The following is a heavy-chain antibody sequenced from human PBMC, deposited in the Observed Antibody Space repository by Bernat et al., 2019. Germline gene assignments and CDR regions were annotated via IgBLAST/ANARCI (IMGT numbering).Heavy chain of an antibody. Sequence: QVQLVQSGAEVKKPGASVKVSCKASGYTFTSFGISWVRQAPGQGLEWMGWISAYNGNTNYAQKLQGRVTMTTDTSTSTAYMELRSLRSDDTAVYYCARSSSSGWYWTIGFDPWGQGTLVTVSS. CDR3: ARSSSSGWYWTIGFDP. CDR1: GYTFTSFG. CDR2: ISAYNGNT. J-gene: IGHJ5*02. D-gene: IGHD6-19*01. V-gene: IGHV1-18*01.